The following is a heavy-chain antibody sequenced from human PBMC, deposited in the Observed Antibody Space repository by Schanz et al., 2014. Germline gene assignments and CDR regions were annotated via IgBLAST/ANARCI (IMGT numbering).Heavy chain of an antibody. CDR3: TKGRTFGR. Sequence: QVQLVQSGAEVKKPGASVKVSCKASGYTFTSYDINWVRQATGQGVEWMGRMNSKTGNTGYAQRCQGRVTMTRNTSITTAVLELSSLRAGDTAVYYCTKGRTFGRWGQGTLVTVSS. CDR2: MNSKTGNT. J-gene: IGHJ4*02. D-gene: IGHD3-10*01. CDR1: GYTFTSYD. V-gene: IGHV1-8*01.